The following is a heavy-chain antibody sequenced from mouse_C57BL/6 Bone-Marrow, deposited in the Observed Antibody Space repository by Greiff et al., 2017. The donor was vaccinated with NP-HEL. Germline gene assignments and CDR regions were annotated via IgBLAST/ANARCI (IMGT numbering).Heavy chain of an antibody. Sequence: VQLQQSGAELVRPGTSVQVSCKASGYAFTNYLIEWVKQRPGQGLEWIGVINPGSGGTNYNEKFKGKATLTADKSSSTAYMQLSSLTSEDSAVYFCAREGYYYGYWYFDVWGTGTTVTVSS. CDR3: AREGYYYGYWYFDV. CDR2: INPGSGGT. V-gene: IGHV1-54*01. D-gene: IGHD1-1*01. CDR1: GYAFTNYL. J-gene: IGHJ1*03.